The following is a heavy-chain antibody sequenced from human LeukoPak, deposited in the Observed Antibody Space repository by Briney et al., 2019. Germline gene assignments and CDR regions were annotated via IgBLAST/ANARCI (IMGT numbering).Heavy chain of an antibody. CDR2: IYYSGST. CDR1: GGSISSYY. Sequence: SETLSLTCTVSGGSISSYYWSWIRQPPGKGLEWIGYIYYSGSTNYNPSLKSRVTISVDTSKDQFSLKLSSVTAADTAVYYCASTYCSGGSCYWALDYWGQGTLVTVSS. V-gene: IGHV4-59*08. CDR3: ASTYCSGGSCYWALDY. J-gene: IGHJ4*02. D-gene: IGHD2-15*01.